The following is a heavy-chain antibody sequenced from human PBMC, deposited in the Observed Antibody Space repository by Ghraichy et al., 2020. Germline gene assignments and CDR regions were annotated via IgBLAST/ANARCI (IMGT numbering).Heavy chain of an antibody. J-gene: IGHJ6*02. D-gene: IGHD6-6*01. Sequence: SVKVSCKASGGTFSSYAISWVRQAPGQGLEWMGRIIPILGIANYAQKFQGRVTITADKSTSTAYMELSSLRSEDTAVYYCATIEYSSSYYYGMDVWGQGTTVTVSS. CDR2: IIPILGIA. V-gene: IGHV1-69*04. CDR1: GGTFSSYA. CDR3: ATIEYSSSYYYGMDV.